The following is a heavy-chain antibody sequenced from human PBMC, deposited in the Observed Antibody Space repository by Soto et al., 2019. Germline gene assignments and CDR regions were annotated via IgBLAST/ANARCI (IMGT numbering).Heavy chain of an antibody. CDR1: GFTFSSYA. CDR2: ISGSGDST. Sequence: GGSLRLSCAASGFTFSSYAMNWVRQAPGKGLEWVSIISGSGDSTYYADSVKGRLTISRDNTKNTLYLQMNSLRAEDTAVYYCANKFSSGSGSYRGWLDPWGQGTLVTVYS. CDR3: ANKFSSGSGSYRGWLDP. D-gene: IGHD3-10*01. J-gene: IGHJ5*02. V-gene: IGHV3-23*01.